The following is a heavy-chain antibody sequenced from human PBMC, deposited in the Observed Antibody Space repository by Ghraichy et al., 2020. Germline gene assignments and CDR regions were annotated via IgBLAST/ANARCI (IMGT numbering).Heavy chain of an antibody. CDR2: IKSDTSGGTI. D-gene: IGHD1-14*01. J-gene: IGHJ4*02. CDR3: TTNLAY. CDR1: GFAFSNAW. V-gene: IGHV3-15*01. Sequence: GGSLRLSCAASGFAFSNAWMSWVRQAPGKGLEWVGRIKSDTSGGTIEYAAPVQHRFTISRDDSKNTLYLQMNSLKTEDTAVYYCTTNLAYWGRGTLVTVSS.